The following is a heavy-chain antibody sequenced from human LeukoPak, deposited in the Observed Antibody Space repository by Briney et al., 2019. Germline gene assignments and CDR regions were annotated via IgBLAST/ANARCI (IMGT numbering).Heavy chain of an antibody. CDR3: ARQSSSWFYWYFDL. CDR1: GGSISSYY. D-gene: IGHD6-13*01. Sequence: SETLSLTCTVSGGSISSYYWSWIRQPPGKGLEWIGYIYYSGSTNYNPSLKSRVTISVDTSKNQFSLKLSSVTSADTAVYYCARQSSSWFYWYFDLWGRGTLVTVSS. J-gene: IGHJ2*01. CDR2: IYYSGST. V-gene: IGHV4-59*01.